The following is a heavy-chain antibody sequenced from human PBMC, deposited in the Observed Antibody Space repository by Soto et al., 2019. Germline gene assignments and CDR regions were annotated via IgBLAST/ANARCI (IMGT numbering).Heavy chain of an antibody. CDR2: ISGSGDST. CDR1: GFTFSSYA. CDR3: AKDYYYDSSGYLGN. D-gene: IGHD3-22*01. Sequence: EVQLLESGGGLVQPGGSLRLSCAASGFTFSSYAMSWVRQAPGKGLEWVSGISGSGDSTYYADSVKGRFTISRDTSKNTLYLQMNSVRAEDTAVYYCAKDYYYDSSGYLGNWGQGTLVTVSS. V-gene: IGHV3-23*01. J-gene: IGHJ4*02.